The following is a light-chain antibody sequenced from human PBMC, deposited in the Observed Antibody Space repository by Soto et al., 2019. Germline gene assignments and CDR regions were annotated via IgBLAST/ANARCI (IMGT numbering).Light chain of an antibody. CDR3: QQYGSSPWT. CDR2: GAF. V-gene: IGKV3-20*01. CDR1: QSVSSNY. Sequence: EIVMTQSPATLSVSPGERATLSVRASQSVSSNYLAWYQQKPGQAPRLLIYGAFKRATGIPDRFSGSGSGTDFTLTISRLEPEDFAVYYCQQYGSSPWTFGQGTKVDIK. J-gene: IGKJ1*01.